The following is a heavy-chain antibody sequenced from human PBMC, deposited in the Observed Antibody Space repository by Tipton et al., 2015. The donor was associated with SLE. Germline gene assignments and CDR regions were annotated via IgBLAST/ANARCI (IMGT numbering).Heavy chain of an antibody. CDR1: GGSISPYY. Sequence: TLSLTRTVPGGSISPYYWTWVRQPPGKGLEWIGFIYYSGSTNYNPSLKSRVTISLDTSKNQFSLKLSSMTAADTAVYYCARAGYSYDSGYYFDHWGQGTLVTVSS. D-gene: IGHD5-18*01. J-gene: IGHJ4*02. CDR3: ARAGYSYDSGYYFDH. CDR2: IYYSGST. V-gene: IGHV4-59*01.